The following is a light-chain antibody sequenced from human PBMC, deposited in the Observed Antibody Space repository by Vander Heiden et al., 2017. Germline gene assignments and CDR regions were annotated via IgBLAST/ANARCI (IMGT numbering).Light chain of an antibody. Sequence: QSVLTPPPPVSGAPRPRVTITCTGSSSNIGAGYDVHWYQQLPGTAPKLLIYGNSIRPSGVPDRFSGSKSGTSASLAITGLQAGDEADYYCQSYDSSLSGWVFGGGTKLTVL. CDR3: QSYDSSLSGWV. J-gene: IGLJ3*02. CDR1: SSNIGAGYD. V-gene: IGLV1-40*01. CDR2: GNS.